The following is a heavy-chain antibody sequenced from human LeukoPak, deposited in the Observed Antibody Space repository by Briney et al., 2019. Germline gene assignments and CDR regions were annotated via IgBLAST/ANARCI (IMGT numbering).Heavy chain of an antibody. V-gene: IGHV1-2*02. J-gene: IGHJ3*02. CDR3: ARVRDYDYVWGSYPTRGAFDI. CDR1: GYTFTGYY. Sequence: ASVKVSCKASGYTFTGYYMHWVRQAPGQGLEWMGWINPNSGGTNYAQKFQGRVTMTRDTSISTAYMELSRLRSDDTAVYYCARVRDYDYVWGSYPTRGAFDIWGQGTMVTVSS. CDR2: INPNSGGT. D-gene: IGHD3-16*02.